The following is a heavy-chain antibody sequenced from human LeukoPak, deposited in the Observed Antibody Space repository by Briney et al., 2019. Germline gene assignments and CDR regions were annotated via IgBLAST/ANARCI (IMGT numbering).Heavy chain of an antibody. Sequence: ASVKVSCKASGYTFTSYDINWVRQATGQGLERMGWMNPNSGNTGYAQKFQGRVTMTRNTSISTAYMELSSLRSEDTAVYYCARVTTRSDAFDIWGQGTMVTVSS. D-gene: IGHD4-11*01. CDR3: ARVTTRSDAFDI. CDR2: MNPNSGNT. V-gene: IGHV1-8*01. CDR1: GYTFTSYD. J-gene: IGHJ3*02.